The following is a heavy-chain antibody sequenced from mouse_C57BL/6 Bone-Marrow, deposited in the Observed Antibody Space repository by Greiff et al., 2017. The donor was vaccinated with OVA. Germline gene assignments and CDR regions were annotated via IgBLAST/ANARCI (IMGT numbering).Heavy chain of an antibody. J-gene: IGHJ1*03. CDR1: GYTFTSYW. D-gene: IGHD1-1*01. CDR2: IDPSDSET. V-gene: IGHV1-52*01. Sequence: QVQLQQPGAELVRPGSSVKLSCKASGYTFTSYWMHWVKQRPIQGLEWIGNIDPSDSETHYNQKFKDKATLTVDKSSSTAYMQLSSLTSEDSAVYYCARTDYYGSRSYWYFDVWGTGTTVTVSS. CDR3: ARTDYYGSRSYWYFDV.